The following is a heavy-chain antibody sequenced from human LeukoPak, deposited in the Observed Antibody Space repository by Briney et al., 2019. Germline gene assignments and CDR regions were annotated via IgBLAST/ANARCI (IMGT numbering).Heavy chain of an antibody. CDR1: GFTFSSYA. J-gene: IGHJ4*02. D-gene: IGHD2-15*01. Sequence: GGSLRLSCAASGFTFSSYAMSWVRQAPGKGLERISAISGSGGNTYYADSVKGRLTISRDNSKNTLFLQMNSLRVEDTAVYYCAKEDPIVSVGFDYWGQGTLVTVTS. CDR3: AKEDPIVSVGFDY. V-gene: IGHV3-23*01. CDR2: ISGSGGNT.